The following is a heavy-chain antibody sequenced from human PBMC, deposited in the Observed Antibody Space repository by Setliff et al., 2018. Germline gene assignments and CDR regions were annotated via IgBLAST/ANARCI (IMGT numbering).Heavy chain of an antibody. V-gene: IGHV1-69*10. CDR1: GGTFSDNA. D-gene: IGHD2-21*01. Sequence: GASVKVSCKTSGGTFSDNAMSWVRQAPGQGPEWMGGIIATVGGVSYAQKFQGRVTMTTDTSTRTAYMEVTSLRSDDTAVYYCATEKFPGDWGDYWGQGTLVTVSS. CDR3: ATEKFPGDWGDY. CDR2: IIATVGGV. J-gene: IGHJ4*02.